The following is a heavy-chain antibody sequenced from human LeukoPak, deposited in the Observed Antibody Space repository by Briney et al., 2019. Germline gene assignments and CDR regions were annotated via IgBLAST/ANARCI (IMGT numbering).Heavy chain of an antibody. Sequence: GGSLRLSCAGAVFTFSSYAMSWVRQAPGKGLEWVSSISGSGGSTYYADSVKGRLTISRDNSKNTLYLQMNSLRAEDTAVYYCAGRLVAYFDCWGQGTLVTVSS. CDR2: ISGSGGST. V-gene: IGHV3-23*01. D-gene: IGHD2-15*01. CDR1: VFTFSSYA. CDR3: AGRLVAYFDC. J-gene: IGHJ4*02.